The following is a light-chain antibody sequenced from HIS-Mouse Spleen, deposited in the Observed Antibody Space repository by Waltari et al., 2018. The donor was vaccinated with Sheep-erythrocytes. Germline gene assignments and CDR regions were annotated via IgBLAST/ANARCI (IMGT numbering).Light chain of an antibody. CDR1: SSDVGSYNL. CDR2: EVS. J-gene: IGLJ3*02. CDR3: SSYTSSSTWV. Sequence: QSALTQPASVSGSPGQSITISCTGTSSDVGSYNLVSWYQQHPGKAPKLMIYEVSNRPSGVPNRFSGSKPGNTASLTISGLQAEDEADYYCSSYTSSSTWVFGGGTKLTVL. V-gene: IGLV2-14*02.